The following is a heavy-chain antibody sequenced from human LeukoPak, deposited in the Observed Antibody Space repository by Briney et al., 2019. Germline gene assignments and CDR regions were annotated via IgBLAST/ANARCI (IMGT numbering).Heavy chain of an antibody. CDR1: GASLSSYY. D-gene: IGHD4-17*01. J-gene: IGHJ4*02. Sequence: SETLSLTCSVSGASLSSYYWSWIRKPPGKGLEWIANIYNSGTTNYNPSFKSRVTISLDTSKNQFSLKLNSVTAADTAVYYCARSRLDGDYGLFDYWGQGTLVTVSS. V-gene: IGHV4-59*01. CDR2: IYNSGTT. CDR3: ARSRLDGDYGLFDY.